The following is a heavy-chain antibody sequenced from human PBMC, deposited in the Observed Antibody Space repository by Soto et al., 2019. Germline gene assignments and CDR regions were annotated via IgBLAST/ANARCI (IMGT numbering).Heavy chain of an antibody. CDR2: IYYSGTT. CDR3: ARGGDNSPWYYSL. J-gene: IGHJ4*02. CDR1: GGSISTSRFY. V-gene: IGHV4-39*07. Sequence: SETLSLTCTVSGGSISTSRFYWGWIRQPPGKGLEWIGSIYYSGTTYYNPSLESRVTISIDTSKNQLSLKLMSVTAADTAVYYCARGGDNSPWYYSLWGQGTLVTVSS. D-gene: IGHD3-10*01.